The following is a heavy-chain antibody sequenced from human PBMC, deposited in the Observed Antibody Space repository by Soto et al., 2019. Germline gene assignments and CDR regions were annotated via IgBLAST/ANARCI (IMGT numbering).Heavy chain of an antibody. CDR2: TYQSGSA. Sequence: SETLSLTCTVSGGSISSGGYSWTWIRQSPGKGLEWIGYTYQSGSAYYNPSLKSRVTISVDRSKNQFSLNLTSVTAADTAVYYCARDYYGMDVWGQGTTVTVYS. CDR3: ARDYYGMDV. V-gene: IGHV4-30-2*06. J-gene: IGHJ6*02. CDR1: GGSISSGGYS.